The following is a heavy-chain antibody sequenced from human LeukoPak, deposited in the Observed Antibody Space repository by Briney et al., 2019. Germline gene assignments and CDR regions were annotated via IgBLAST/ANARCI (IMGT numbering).Heavy chain of an antibody. D-gene: IGHD3-3*01. V-gene: IGHV4-59*12. Sequence: SETLSLTCTVSGGSISSYYWSWIRQPPGKGLEWIGYIYYSGSTNYNPSLKSRVTISVDTSKNQFSLKLSSVTAADTAVYYCARGCLDFWSGTQNPHYYYYMDVWGKGTTVTVSS. J-gene: IGHJ6*03. CDR3: ARGCLDFWSGTQNPHYYYYMDV. CDR1: GGSISSYY. CDR2: IYYSGST.